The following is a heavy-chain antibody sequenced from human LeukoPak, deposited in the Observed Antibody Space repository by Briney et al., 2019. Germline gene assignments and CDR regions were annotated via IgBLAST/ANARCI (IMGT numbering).Heavy chain of an antibody. D-gene: IGHD1-26*01. CDR3: AVGATTAHTFDY. CDR2: INPSGGST. V-gene: IGHV1-46*03. CDR1: GYTFTSYY. Sequence: ASVKVSCKASGYTFTSYYMHWVRQAPGQGLVWMGIINPSGGSTSYAQKFQGRVTMTRDMSTSTVCMELSSLRSEDTAVYYCAVGATTAHTFDYWGQGTLVTVSS. J-gene: IGHJ4*02.